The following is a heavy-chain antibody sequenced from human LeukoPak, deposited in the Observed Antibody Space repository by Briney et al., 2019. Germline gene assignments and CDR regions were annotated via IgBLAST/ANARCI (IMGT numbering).Heavy chain of an antibody. J-gene: IGHJ3*02. CDR2: INSDGSST. D-gene: IGHD3-9*01. CDR1: GFTFSSDW. CDR3: ARGGRYFDWLPGLDAFDI. Sequence: GGSLRLSCAASGFTFSSDWMHWVRQAPGKGLVWVSRINSDGSSTSYADSVKGRFTISRDNAKNTLYLQMNSLRAEDTAVYYCARGGRYFDWLPGLDAFDIWGQGTMVTASS. V-gene: IGHV3-74*01.